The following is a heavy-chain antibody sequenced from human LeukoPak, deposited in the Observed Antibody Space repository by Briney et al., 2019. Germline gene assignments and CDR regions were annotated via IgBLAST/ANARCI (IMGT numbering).Heavy chain of an antibody. V-gene: IGHV3-7*03. CDR2: IKQGGREE. D-gene: IGHD3-10*01. Sequence: GGSLRLSSVASEFIFRDYWRSGVRQAPGRELEWVANIKQGGREEKYVSSVKGRFTISRDDAKSTLYLQIVSLSGDDTAVYYCARDNGGWFDTWGRGTLVTVSS. J-gene: IGHJ5*02. CDR1: EFIFRDYW. CDR3: ARDNGGWFDT.